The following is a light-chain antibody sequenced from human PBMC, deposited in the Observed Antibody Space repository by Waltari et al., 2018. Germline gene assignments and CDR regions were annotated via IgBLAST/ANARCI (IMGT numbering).Light chain of an antibody. CDR1: IPNIGAPYY. Sequence: QSVLTQPPSGSGAPGQTVTISCRGSIPNIGAPYYFHCYQLLPGNAPTYLLSGDSNRPSGVPDRFSGSKSGTSASLAITGLQAEDEADYYCHSYDSSLSGWVFGGGTKLTVL. V-gene: IGLV1-40*01. CDR3: HSYDSSLSGWV. CDR2: GDS. J-gene: IGLJ3*02.